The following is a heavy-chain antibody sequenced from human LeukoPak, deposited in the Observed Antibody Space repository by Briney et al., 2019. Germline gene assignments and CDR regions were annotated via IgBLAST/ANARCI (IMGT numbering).Heavy chain of an antibody. V-gene: IGHV3-23*01. CDR2: ISGSGGST. J-gene: IGHJ4*02. D-gene: IGHD5-12*01. CDR3: AKDVYSPVGYSGCDSDFDY. Sequence: GGSLRLSCAASGFTFSSYAMSWVRQAPGKGLEWVSAISGSGGSTYYADSVKGRFTISRDNSKNTLYLQMNSLRAEDTAVYHCAKDVYSPVGYSGCDSDFDYWGQGTLVTVSS. CDR1: GFTFSSYA.